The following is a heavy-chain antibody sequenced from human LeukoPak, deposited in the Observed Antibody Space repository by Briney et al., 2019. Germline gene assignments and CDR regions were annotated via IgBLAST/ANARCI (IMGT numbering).Heavy chain of an antibody. D-gene: IGHD3-10*01. J-gene: IGHJ3*02. Sequence: SETLSLTCTVSGGSISSSSYYWSWIRQPPGKGLEWIGEINHSGSTNYNPSLKSRVTISVDTSKNQFSLKLSSVTAADTAVYYCARAAAMVRGVIKGWGFTVGNDAFDIWGQGTMVTVSS. CDR2: INHSGST. CDR1: GGSISSSSYY. V-gene: IGHV4-39*07. CDR3: ARAAAMVRGVIKGWGFTVGNDAFDI.